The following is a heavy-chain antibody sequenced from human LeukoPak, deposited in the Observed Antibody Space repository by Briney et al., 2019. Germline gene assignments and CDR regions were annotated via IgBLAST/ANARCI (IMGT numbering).Heavy chain of an antibody. CDR1: GYTFTSYY. D-gene: IGHD4/OR15-4a*01. CDR2: INPSGGST. CDR3: ARPSRDDSGYNWFDP. J-gene: IGHJ5*02. V-gene: IGHV1-46*01. Sequence: ASVKVSCKASGYTFTSYYMHWVRQAPGQGLEWMGIINPSGGSTSYAQKFQGRVTMTRDTSTSTVYMELSSLRSEDTAVYYCARPSRDDSGYNWFDPWGQGTLVTVSS.